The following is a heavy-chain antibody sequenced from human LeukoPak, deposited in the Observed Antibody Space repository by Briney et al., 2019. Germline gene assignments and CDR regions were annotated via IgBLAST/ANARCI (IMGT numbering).Heavy chain of an antibody. J-gene: IGHJ3*02. V-gene: IGHV3-21*04. CDR2: ISSSSSYI. CDR1: GSTFNSYS. CDR3: ARELWELIFGVFDI. D-gene: IGHD1-26*01. Sequence: GGSLRLSCAASGSTFNSYSMNWVRQAPGKGLEWVSSISSSSSYIYYADSVKGRFTISRDNAKNSLYLQMNSLRAEDTAVYYCARELWELIFGVFDIWGQGTMVTVSS.